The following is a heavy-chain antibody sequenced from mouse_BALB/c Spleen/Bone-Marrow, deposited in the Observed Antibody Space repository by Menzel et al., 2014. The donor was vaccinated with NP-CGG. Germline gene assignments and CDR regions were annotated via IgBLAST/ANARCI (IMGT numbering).Heavy chain of an antibody. V-gene: IGHV10S3*01. Sequence: EVKLMESGGGLVQPKGSLKLSCAASGFTFNTNAMNWVRQAPGKGLEWVARIRSESNNYATYYADSVKDRFTISRDDSQSVLYLQMNNLKTEDTAMYYCVGHPFAYWGQGTLVTVSA. CDR3: VGHPFAY. CDR2: IRSESNNYAT. CDR1: GFTFNTNA. J-gene: IGHJ3*01.